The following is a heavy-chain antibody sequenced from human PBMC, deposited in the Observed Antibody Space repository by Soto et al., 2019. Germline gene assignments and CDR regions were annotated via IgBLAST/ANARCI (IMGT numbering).Heavy chain of an antibody. CDR2: INHSGST. CDR3: ARQIIVVVAAPEPRQGLYYYGYGMDV. J-gene: IGHJ6*02. Sequence: QVQLQQWGAGLLKPSETLSLTCAVYGGSFSGYYWSWIRQPPGKGLEWIGEINHSGSTNYNPSLKSRVTISVDTSKNQFSLKLSSVTAADTGVYYCARQIIVVVAAPEPRQGLYYYGYGMDVWGQGTTVTVSS. CDR1: GGSFSGYY. V-gene: IGHV4-34*01. D-gene: IGHD2-15*01.